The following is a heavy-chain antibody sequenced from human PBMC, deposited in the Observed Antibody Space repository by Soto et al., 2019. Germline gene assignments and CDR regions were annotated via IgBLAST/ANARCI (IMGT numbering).Heavy chain of an antibody. Sequence: GGSLRLSCAASGFTFSSYAMHWVRQAPGKGLEWVAVISYDGSNKYYADSVKGRFTISRDNSKNTLYLQMNSLRAEDTAVYYCARDAPWGPRYYFDYWGQGTLVTVSS. CDR2: ISYDGSNK. J-gene: IGHJ4*02. CDR1: GFTFSSYA. V-gene: IGHV3-30-3*01. D-gene: IGHD3-16*01. CDR3: ARDAPWGPRYYFDY.